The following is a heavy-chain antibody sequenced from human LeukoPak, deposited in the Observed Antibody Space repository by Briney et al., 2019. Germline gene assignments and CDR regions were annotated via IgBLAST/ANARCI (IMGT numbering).Heavy chain of an antibody. CDR3: ARGRPYCSSTSCRVHFDY. CDR1: GGSFSGYY. D-gene: IGHD2-2*01. CDR2: INHSGST. V-gene: IGHV4-34*01. Sequence: PSETLSLTCAVYGGSFSGYYWSWIRQPPGKGLEWIGEINHSGSTNYNPSLKSRVTISVDTSKNQFSLKLSSVTAADTAVYYCARGRPYCSSTSCRVHFDYWGQGTLVTVSS. J-gene: IGHJ4*02.